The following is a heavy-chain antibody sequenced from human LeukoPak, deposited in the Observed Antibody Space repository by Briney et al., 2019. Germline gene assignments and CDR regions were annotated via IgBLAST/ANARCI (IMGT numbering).Heavy chain of an antibody. V-gene: IGHV4-4*07. D-gene: IGHD4-17*01. CDR2: IYTSGST. Sequence: SETLSLTCTVSGGSISSYYWSWIRQPAGKGLEWIGRIYTSGSTNYNPSLKSRVTMSVDTSKNQFSLKLNSVTAADTAVYYCARDWATVTELDYWGQGTLVTVSS. J-gene: IGHJ4*02. CDR3: ARDWATVTELDY. CDR1: GGSISSYY.